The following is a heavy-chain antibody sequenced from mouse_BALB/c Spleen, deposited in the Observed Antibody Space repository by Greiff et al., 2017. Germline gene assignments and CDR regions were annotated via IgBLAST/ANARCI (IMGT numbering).Heavy chain of an antibody. Sequence: EVKLMESGGDLVKPGGSLKLSCAASGFTFSSYGMSWVRQTPDKRLEWVATISSGGSYTYYPDSVKGRFTISRDNAKNTLYLQMSSLKSEDTAMYYCARLYRYDVGFADWGQGTLVTVSA. CDR3: ARLYRYDVGFAD. CDR2: ISSGGSYT. J-gene: IGHJ3*01. V-gene: IGHV5-6*01. D-gene: IGHD2-14*01. CDR1: GFTFSSYG.